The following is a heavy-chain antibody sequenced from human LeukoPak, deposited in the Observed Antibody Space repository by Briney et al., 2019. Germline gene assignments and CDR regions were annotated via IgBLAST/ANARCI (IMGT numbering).Heavy chain of an antibody. CDR3: ARDLAASYDFWSAYGMDV. J-gene: IGHJ6*02. Sequence: GGSLRLSCAASGFTFSSYSMIWVRQAPGKGLEWVSYISSSSSTIYYADSVKGRFTISRDNAKNSLYLQMNSLRDEDTAVYYCARDLAASYDFWSAYGMDVWGQGTTVTVSS. V-gene: IGHV3-48*02. D-gene: IGHD3-3*01. CDR2: ISSSSSTI. CDR1: GFTFSSYS.